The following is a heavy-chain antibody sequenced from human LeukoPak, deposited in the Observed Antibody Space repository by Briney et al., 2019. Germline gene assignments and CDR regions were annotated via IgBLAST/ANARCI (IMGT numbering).Heavy chain of an antibody. Sequence: SETLSLTCTVSGDSINSAYWSWMRQPPGKGLEWIGYINYSGSASYNPSLKSRATMSVDTSTNQFSLKVSSVTAADTAVYYCARGGSSGPDYWGQGTLVTVSS. V-gene: IGHV4-59*08. CDR3: ARGGSSGPDY. J-gene: IGHJ4*02. CDR1: GDSINSAY. D-gene: IGHD6-19*01. CDR2: INYSGSA.